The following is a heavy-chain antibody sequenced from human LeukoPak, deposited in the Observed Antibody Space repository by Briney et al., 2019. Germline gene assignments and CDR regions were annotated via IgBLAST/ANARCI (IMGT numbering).Heavy chain of an antibody. Sequence: SETLSLTCTVSGYSISSGYYWGWIRQPPGKGLEWIGSIYHSGSTYYNPSLKSRVTISVDTSKNQFPLKLSSVTAADTAVYYCARAKITMVRGVANNWFDPWGQGTLVTVSS. J-gene: IGHJ5*02. CDR3: ARAKITMVRGVANNWFDP. V-gene: IGHV4-38-2*02. CDR2: IYHSGST. D-gene: IGHD3-10*01. CDR1: GYSISSGYY.